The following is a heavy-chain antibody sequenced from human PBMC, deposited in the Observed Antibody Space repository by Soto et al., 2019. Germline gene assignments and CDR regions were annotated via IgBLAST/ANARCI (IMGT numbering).Heavy chain of an antibody. J-gene: IGHJ3*02. Sequence: QLQLQESGSGLVTPSQTLSLTCAVSGGSISSGGYSWNWIGQPPGKGLEWIGNIYHSGSTYYNASLKSRVTISVDRSKNQFSLKLSSVTAADTAVYYCGRGDYANAFDIWGQGTMVTVSS. CDR2: IYHSGST. D-gene: IGHD4-17*01. CDR3: GRGDYANAFDI. CDR1: GGSISSGGYS. V-gene: IGHV4-30-2*01.